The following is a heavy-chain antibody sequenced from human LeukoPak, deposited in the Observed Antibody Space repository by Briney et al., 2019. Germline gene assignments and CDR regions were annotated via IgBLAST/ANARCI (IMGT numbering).Heavy chain of an antibody. J-gene: IGHJ4*02. D-gene: IGHD1-26*01. CDR1: GYTLTELS. CDR2: INTNTGNP. V-gene: IGHV7-4-1*02. Sequence: ASVNVSCKVSGYTLTELSMHWVRQAPGQGLEWMGWINTNTGNPTYAQGFTGRFVFSLDTSVSTAYLQISSLKAEDTAVYYCARSGIVGATTSWWRSSPGASGSGIDYWGQGTLVTVSS. CDR3: ARSGIVGATTSWWRSSPGASGSGIDY.